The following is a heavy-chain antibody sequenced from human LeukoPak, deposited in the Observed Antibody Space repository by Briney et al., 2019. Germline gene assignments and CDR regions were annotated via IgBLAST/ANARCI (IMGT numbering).Heavy chain of an antibody. Sequence: ASVKVSCKASGYTFTSYYMHWLRQAPGQGLEWMGIINPSGGSTSYAQKFQGRVTMTRDTSTSTVYMELSSLRSEDTAVYYCARAAYYDFWSGYLAAPYYYYMDVWGKGTTLTVSS. V-gene: IGHV1-46*03. J-gene: IGHJ6*03. CDR1: GYTFTSYY. CDR3: ARAAYYDFWSGYLAAPYYYYMDV. CDR2: INPSGGST. D-gene: IGHD3-3*01.